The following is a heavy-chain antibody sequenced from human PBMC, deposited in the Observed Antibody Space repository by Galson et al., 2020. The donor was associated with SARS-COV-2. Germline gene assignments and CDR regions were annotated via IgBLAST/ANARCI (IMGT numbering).Heavy chain of an antibody. CDR3: ARVPSYDNAAKNYYYGMDV. CDR1: GFIFTSYT. D-gene: IGHD3-9*01. J-gene: IGHJ6*02. V-gene: IGHV3-21*06. CDR2: ISNSGTFL. Sequence: LSLTCAASGFIFTSYTMNWVRQAPGMGLEWVSSISNSGTFLYYADSVKGRFTISRDNANSSVHLQLNSLRAEDTAVYYCARVPSYDNAAKNYYYGMDVWGQGTTVTVSS.